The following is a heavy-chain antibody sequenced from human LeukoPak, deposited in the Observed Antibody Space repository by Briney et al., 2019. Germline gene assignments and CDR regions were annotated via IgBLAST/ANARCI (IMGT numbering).Heavy chain of an antibody. V-gene: IGHV3-33*01. D-gene: IGHD6-6*01. J-gene: IGHJ4*02. Sequence: GGSLRLSCAASGFTFRNHGMHWVRQAPGKGLEWVAVIWYDGSNAYYADSVKGRFTISRDNSRNTLYLQMNSLRAEDTAVNYCARDIGARRLDYWGQGTPVTVSS. CDR1: GFTFRNHG. CDR2: IWYDGSNA. CDR3: ARDIGARRLDY.